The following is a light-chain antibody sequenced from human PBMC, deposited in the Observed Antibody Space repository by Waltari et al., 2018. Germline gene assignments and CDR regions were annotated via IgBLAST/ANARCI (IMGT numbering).Light chain of an antibody. Sequence: QSALTQPPSVSGAPGHSVTISCTGSRSNIGAGYDVHWYQQLPGAAPKLLIYAFSNLPSGVPDRFYGSKSGTSASLAINGLQAEDEAIYYCQSYDSSLSAVFGGGTKVTVL. J-gene: IGLJ3*02. CDR1: RSNIGAGYD. CDR2: AFS. V-gene: IGLV1-40*01. CDR3: QSYDSSLSAV.